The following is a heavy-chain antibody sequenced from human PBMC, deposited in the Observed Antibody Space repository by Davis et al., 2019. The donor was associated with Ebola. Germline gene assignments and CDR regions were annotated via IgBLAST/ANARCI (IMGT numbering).Heavy chain of an antibody. J-gene: IGHJ4*02. CDR2: IDHRGDT. Sequence: PSETLSLTCDVYGGSFSGYYWSWIRQPPGKGLEWIGEIDHRGDTRFNPSLRSRVTISVDTSKKQFSVRLSSVTAADTAVYYCARGPFYGSGRIFDYWGQGALVTVSS. CDR1: GGSFSGYY. V-gene: IGHV4-34*01. D-gene: IGHD3-10*01. CDR3: ARGPFYGSGRIFDY.